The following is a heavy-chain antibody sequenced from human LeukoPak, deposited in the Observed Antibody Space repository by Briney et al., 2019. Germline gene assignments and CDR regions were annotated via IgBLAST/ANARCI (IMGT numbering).Heavy chain of an antibody. CDR3: AKDVGKWESLHFFDY. CDR1: GFTFSTNA. V-gene: IGHV3-23*01. J-gene: IGHJ4*02. CDR2: ISGSGAST. Sequence: GGSLRLSCLTSGFTFSTNAMSWVRQAPGKGLEWISGISGSGASTYYADSVTGRFTISRDNSRNTLYLQMNSLRGVDTAVYYCAKDVGKWESLHFFDYWGQGTLVTVSS. D-gene: IGHD1-26*01.